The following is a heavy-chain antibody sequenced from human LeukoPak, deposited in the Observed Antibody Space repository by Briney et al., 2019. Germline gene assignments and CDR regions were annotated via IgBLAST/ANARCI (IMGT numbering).Heavy chain of an antibody. V-gene: IGHV3-21*01. D-gene: IGHD1-26*01. Sequence: GGSLRLSCAASGFTFSSYSMNWVRQAPGKGLEWVSSISSSSGYIYYADSVKGRFTISRDNAKNSLYLQMNSLRAEDTAVYYCARDFAGATQGYWGQGTLVTVSS. J-gene: IGHJ4*02. CDR2: ISSSSGYI. CDR3: ARDFAGATQGY. CDR1: GFTFSSYS.